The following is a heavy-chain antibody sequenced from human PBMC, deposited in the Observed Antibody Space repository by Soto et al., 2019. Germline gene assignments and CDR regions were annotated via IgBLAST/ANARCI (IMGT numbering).Heavy chain of an antibody. CDR1: GFTVSSNY. V-gene: IGHV3-66*01. CDR3: AREGSPPGGGSGFLYYFDY. Sequence: GGSLRLSCAASGFTVSSNYMSWVRQAPGKGLEWVSVIYSGGSTYYADSVKGRFTISRDNSKNTLYLQMNSLRAEDTAVYYCAREGSPPGGGSGFLYYFDYWGQGTLVTVSS. CDR2: IYSGGST. D-gene: IGHD6-19*01. J-gene: IGHJ4*02.